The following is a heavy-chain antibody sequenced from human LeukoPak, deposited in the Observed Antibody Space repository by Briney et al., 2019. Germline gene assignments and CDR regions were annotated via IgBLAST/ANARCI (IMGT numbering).Heavy chain of an antibody. J-gene: IGHJ4*02. V-gene: IGHV3-49*04. Sequence: GGSLRLSCTASGFTFGDYAMSWVRQAPGKGLEWVGFIRSKAYGGTTEYAASVKGRFTISRDDSKSIAYLQMNSLKTEDTAVYYCTRCEYYDSSGYYYVRYFDYWGQGTLVTVSS. CDR3: TRCEYYDSSGYYYVRYFDY. CDR2: IRSKAYGGTT. D-gene: IGHD3-22*01. CDR1: GFTFGDYA.